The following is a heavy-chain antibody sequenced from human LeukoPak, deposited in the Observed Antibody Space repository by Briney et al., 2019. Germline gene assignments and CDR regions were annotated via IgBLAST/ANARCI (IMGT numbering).Heavy chain of an antibody. CDR3: ARDPYYDFWSGYYNYYYYGMDV. Sequence: PGGSLRLFCAASGFTFSSYGMHWVRQAPGKGLEWVAVIWYDGSNKYYADSVKGRFTISRDNSKNTLYLQMNSLRAEDTAVYYCARDPYYDFWSGYYNYYYYGMDVWGQGTTVTVSS. CDR1: GFTFSSYG. CDR2: IWYDGSNK. J-gene: IGHJ6*02. D-gene: IGHD3-3*01. V-gene: IGHV3-33*01.